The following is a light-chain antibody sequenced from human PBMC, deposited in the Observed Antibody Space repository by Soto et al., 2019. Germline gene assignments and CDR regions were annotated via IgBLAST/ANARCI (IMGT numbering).Light chain of an antibody. Sequence: AIQLIQSPSSLSASVGDRVTITCRASQGINRAVAWYQQKPGKAPKLLIYDASTLGSAVPSRFSGCGSGTDFTLSISDLQPEDFAAYYCKKFNGYPRTFGQGTKLEI. CDR1: QGINRA. J-gene: IGKJ2*01. V-gene: IGKV1-13*02. CDR3: KKFNGYPRT. CDR2: DAS.